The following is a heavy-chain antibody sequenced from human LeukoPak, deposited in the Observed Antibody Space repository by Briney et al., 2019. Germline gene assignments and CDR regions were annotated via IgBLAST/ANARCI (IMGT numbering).Heavy chain of an antibody. Sequence: PSETLSLTCTLSGGSISSYYWNWIRQSPGKGLEWIGYINYGGSTHYNPSLKSRVTVSVDTSKNQFSLKLNSVTAADTAVYYCARGADSGYDYDSWGQGTLVTVSS. CDR1: GGSISSYY. J-gene: IGHJ5*01. CDR2: INYGGST. V-gene: IGHV4-59*01. D-gene: IGHD5-12*01. CDR3: ARGADSGYDYDS.